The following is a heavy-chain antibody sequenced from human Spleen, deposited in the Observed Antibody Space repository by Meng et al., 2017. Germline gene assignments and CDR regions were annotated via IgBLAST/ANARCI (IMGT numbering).Heavy chain of an antibody. CDR1: GGSISSYY. Sequence: GSLRLSCSVSGGSISSYYWNWIRQPPGKGLEWIGYIHYTGSTNYNPSLKSRVSISVDTSKNQFSLKLSSVTAADTAVYYCAREDVSSGWWPNDYWGQGTLVTVSS. J-gene: IGHJ4*02. V-gene: IGHV4-59*12. CDR2: IHYTGST. D-gene: IGHD6-19*01. CDR3: AREDVSSGWWPNDY.